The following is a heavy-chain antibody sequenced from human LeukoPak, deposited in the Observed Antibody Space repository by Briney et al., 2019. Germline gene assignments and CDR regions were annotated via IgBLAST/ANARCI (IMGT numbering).Heavy chain of an antibody. D-gene: IGHD3-9*01. V-gene: IGHV1-8*01. CDR1: GYTFTSYD. CDR2: MNPNSGNT. CDR3: ARGLTTYYDILTGYYVRYYYYGMDV. J-gene: IGHJ6*02. Sequence: ASVKVSCKASGYTFTSYDINWVRQATGQGLEWMGWMNPNSGNTGYAQKFQGRVTMTRNTSISTAYMELSSLRSEDTAVYYCARGLTTYYDILTGYYVRYYYYGMDVWGQGTTVTVSS.